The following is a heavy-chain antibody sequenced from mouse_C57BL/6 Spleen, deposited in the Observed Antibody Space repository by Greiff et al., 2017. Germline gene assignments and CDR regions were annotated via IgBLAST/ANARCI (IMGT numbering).Heavy chain of an antibody. CDR3: ARDWFDY. Sequence: EVQLVESGPVLVKPGASVKMSCKASGYTFTDYYMNWVKQSHGKSLEWIGVINPYNGGTSYNQKFKGKATLTVDKSSSTAYMELNSLTSEDSAVYYCARDWFDYWGQGTTLTVSS. J-gene: IGHJ2*01. D-gene: IGHD4-1*01. CDR2: INPYNGGT. CDR1: GYTFTDYY. V-gene: IGHV1-19*01.